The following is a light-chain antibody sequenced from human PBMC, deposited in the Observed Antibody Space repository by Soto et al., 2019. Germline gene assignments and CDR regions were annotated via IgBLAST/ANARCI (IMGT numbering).Light chain of an antibody. CDR3: QQYYKWPSIT. CDR1: QSVGSN. J-gene: IGKJ5*01. V-gene: IGKV3-15*01. CDR2: AVS. Sequence: EIVVPQSPATLSVSAGERVALSCRPSQSVGSNLAWYQQKPGQAPRLLIYAVSTRATGIPARFTGSGSGTEFTLNISSLQSEDIAVYYCQQYYKWPSITFGQGTRLEIK.